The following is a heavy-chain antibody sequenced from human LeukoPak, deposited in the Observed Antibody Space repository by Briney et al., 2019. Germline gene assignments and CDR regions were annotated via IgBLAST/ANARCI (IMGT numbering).Heavy chain of an antibody. V-gene: IGHV3-23*01. CDR1: GFTFSNYD. CDR3: AKDRTKPEY. D-gene: IGHD1-1*01. CDR2: ISGSGGST. Sequence: GGSLRISCAASGFTFSNYDMSWVRQAPGKGLEWVSAISGSGGSTYYADSVKGRFTISRDNSKNTLYLQMNSLRAEDTAVYYCAKDRTKPEYWGQGTLVTVSS. J-gene: IGHJ4*02.